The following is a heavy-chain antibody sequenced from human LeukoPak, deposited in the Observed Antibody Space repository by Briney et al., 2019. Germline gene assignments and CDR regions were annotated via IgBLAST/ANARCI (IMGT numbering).Heavy chain of an antibody. J-gene: IGHJ5*02. V-gene: IGHV1-46*01. Sequence: ASVKVSCKASGYTFTSYYMHWVRQAPGQGLEWMGIINPSGGSTSYAQKFQGRVTMTRDTSISTAYMELSRLRSDDTAVYYCARSMVRGSFRWFDPWGQGTLVTVSS. CDR1: GYTFTSYY. CDR2: INPSGGST. D-gene: IGHD3-10*01. CDR3: ARSMVRGSFRWFDP.